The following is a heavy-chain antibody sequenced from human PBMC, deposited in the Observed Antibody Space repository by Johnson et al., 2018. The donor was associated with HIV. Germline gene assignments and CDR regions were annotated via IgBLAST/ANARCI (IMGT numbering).Heavy chain of an antibody. J-gene: IGHJ3*02. V-gene: IGHV3-13*01. D-gene: IGHD1-26*01. CDR1: GFTFSSYD. CDR3: AKVRWELSSIGAFDI. CDR2: IGTAGDT. Sequence: VQLVESGGGLVQPGGSLRLSCAASGFTFSSYDMHWVRQATGKGLEWVSAIGTAGDTYYPGSVKGRFTISRENAKNSFYLQMNRLRAEDTAVYYCAKVRWELSSIGAFDIWGQGTMVTVSS.